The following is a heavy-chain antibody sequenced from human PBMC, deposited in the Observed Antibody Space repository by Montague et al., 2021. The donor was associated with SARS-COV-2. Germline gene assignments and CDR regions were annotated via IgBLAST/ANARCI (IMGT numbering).Heavy chain of an antibody. CDR2: ITPDGRGK. D-gene: IGHD1-1*01. J-gene: IGHJ4*02. Sequence: SLRLSCAASGFRFGEYWMTWVRQAPGKGLEWVANITPDGRGKYSVDSVKGRFTISRDNAKNSLFLQMNSLRAEDTAVYYCARHNMQFFGFWGQGTLVTVSS. V-gene: IGHV3-7*01. CDR3: ARHNMQFFGF. CDR1: GFRFGEYW.